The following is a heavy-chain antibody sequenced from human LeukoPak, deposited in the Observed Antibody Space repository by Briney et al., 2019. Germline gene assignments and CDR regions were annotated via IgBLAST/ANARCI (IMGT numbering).Heavy chain of an antibody. V-gene: IGHV4-61*02. CDR1: GGSISSGSYY. CDR2: IYTSGST. D-gene: IGHD3-22*01. Sequence: SETLSLTCTVSGGSISSGSYYWSWIRQPAGKGLEWIGRIYTSGSTNYNPSLKSRVTISVDTSKNQFSLKLSSVTAADTAVYYCASVYYYDSSGYYYDPYYFDYWGQGTLVTVSS. CDR3: ASVYYYDSSGYYYDPYYFDY. J-gene: IGHJ4*02.